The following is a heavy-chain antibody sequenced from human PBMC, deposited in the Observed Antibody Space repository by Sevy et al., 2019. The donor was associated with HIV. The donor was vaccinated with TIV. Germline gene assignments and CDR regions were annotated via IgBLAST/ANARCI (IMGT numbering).Heavy chain of an antibody. D-gene: IGHD5-12*01. Sequence: GGSLRLSCIESGFTLSNYDIHWVRQAAGKGLEWVAFIQYDGSIQDYADSVKGRFTMSRDNSKNTLYLQMNSLRPEDTAIYYCAKRGSKSGYALGYWGQGTLVTVSS. CDR3: AKRGSKSGYALGY. CDR1: GFTLSNYD. J-gene: IGHJ4*02. CDR2: IQYDGSIQ. V-gene: IGHV3-30*02.